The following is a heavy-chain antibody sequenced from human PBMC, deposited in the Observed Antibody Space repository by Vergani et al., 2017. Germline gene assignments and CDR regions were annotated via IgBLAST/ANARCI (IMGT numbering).Heavy chain of an antibody. CDR1: GYTLTELS. J-gene: IGHJ4*02. D-gene: IGHD2-21*02. CDR3: ARAHLAYCGGDCYSLGG. Sequence: QVQLVQSGAEVKKPGASVKVSCKVSGYTLTELSMHWVRQAPGKGLEWMGWINPNSGGTNYAQKFQGRVTMTRDTSISTAYMELSRLRSDDTAVYYCARAHLAYCGGDCYSLGGWGQGTLVTVSS. V-gene: IGHV1-2*02. CDR2: INPNSGGT.